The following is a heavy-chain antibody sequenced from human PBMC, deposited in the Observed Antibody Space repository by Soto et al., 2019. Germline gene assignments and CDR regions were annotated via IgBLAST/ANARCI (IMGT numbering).Heavy chain of an antibody. Sequence: GGSLRLSCAASGFVFSDFQLNWVRQAPGRGLEWLASITGTSAFLFYADSIKGRFTISRDNPKNFLFPQMDSLGPEDTAVYYCARDNLAVQGAFDHWGQGALVTVS. CDR3: ARDNLAVQGAFDH. D-gene: IGHD3-10*02. J-gene: IGHJ4*02. CDR2: ITGTSAFL. V-gene: IGHV3-21*01. CDR1: GFVFSDFQ.